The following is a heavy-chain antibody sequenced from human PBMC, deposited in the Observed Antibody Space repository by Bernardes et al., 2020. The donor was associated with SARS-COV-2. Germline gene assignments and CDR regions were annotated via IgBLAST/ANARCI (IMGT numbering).Heavy chain of an antibody. CDR3: ARTVMTMFGFDP. V-gene: IGHV4-61*01. D-gene: IGHD3-10*02. CDR1: GGSVSSGTYY. J-gene: IGHJ5*02. Sequence: SETLSLTCTVSGGSVSSGTYYWSWIRQPPGKGLEWIGYIYYSGSTNYNPSLKSRVTISVDTSKNQFSLKLTSVTAADTAAYYCARTVMTMFGFDPWGQGTLVTVSS. CDR2: IYYSGST.